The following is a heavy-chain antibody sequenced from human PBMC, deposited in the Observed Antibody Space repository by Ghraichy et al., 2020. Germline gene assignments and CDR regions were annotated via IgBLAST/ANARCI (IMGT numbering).Heavy chain of an antibody. J-gene: IGHJ5*02. CDR3: AGDLIGGRANWFDP. CDR1: GFTLSTYW. Sequence: GESLNISCAASGFTLSTYWMSWVRQAPGKGLEWVANIKEDGSEKYYVDSVKGRFTISRDNAKNSLYLQMNSLRVEDTAVYYCAGDLIGGRANWFDPRGQGTLVIVSS. CDR2: IKEDGSEK. V-gene: IGHV3-7*03. D-gene: IGHD2-15*01.